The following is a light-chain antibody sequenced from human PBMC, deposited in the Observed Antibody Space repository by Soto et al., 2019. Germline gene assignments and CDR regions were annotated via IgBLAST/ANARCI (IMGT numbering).Light chain of an antibody. CDR1: SSNIGNNY. CDR2: QNN. J-gene: IGLJ3*02. CDR3: AVWDDTLSVWM. V-gene: IGLV1-47*01. Sequence: QSVLTQPPSASGTPGQRVTISCSGGSSNIGNNYVYWHQQLPGAAPKLLMYQNNQRPSGVPDRFSGSKSGTSASLAISGLRSEDEADYYCAVWDDTLSVWMFGGGTQLTVL.